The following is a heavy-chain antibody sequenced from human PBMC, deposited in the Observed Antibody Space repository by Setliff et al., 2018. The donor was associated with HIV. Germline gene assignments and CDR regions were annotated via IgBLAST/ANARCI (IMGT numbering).Heavy chain of an antibody. Sequence: SETLSLTCTVSGGSIKSSSYYWGWIRQPPGKGLEWIGSIYYSGNTYYDPSLKSRVTISTDTSRNQFSLRLSSVTAADTAIYYCARVPTSSWYVTTQRTREYFHHWGQGTQVTVSS. V-gene: IGHV4-39*07. CDR1: GGSIKSSSYY. CDR3: ARVPTSSWYVTTQRTREYFHH. J-gene: IGHJ1*01. D-gene: IGHD6-13*01. CDR2: IYYSGNT.